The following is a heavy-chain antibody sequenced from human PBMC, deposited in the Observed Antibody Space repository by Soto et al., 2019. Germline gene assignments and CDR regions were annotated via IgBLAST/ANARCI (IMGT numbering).Heavy chain of an antibody. CDR3: ARVGHYYYGMDV. J-gene: IGHJ6*02. CDR2: INAGNDNT. D-gene: IGHD3-3*01. CDR1: GYTFTTYV. V-gene: IGHV1-3*01. Sequence: QVQLVQSGAEVKKPGASVKVSCKASGYTFTTYVMHWVRQAPGQRLEWMGWINAGNDNTKYSQKFQGRVTITRDPFASTVYMELSSLSSEDTTVYYCARVGHYYYGMDVWGQGTTVTVSS.